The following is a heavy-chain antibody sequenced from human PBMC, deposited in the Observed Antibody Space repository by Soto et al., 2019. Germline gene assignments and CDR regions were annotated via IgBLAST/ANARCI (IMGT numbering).Heavy chain of an antibody. CDR3: ARDLPLMVYAGTFALYGMDV. D-gene: IGHD2-8*01. Sequence: PGGSLRLSCAASGFTLSSFFMHWVRQGPGKGLVWVSRINNDGSRTTYADSVKGRFTISRDNAKNTVHLQMNSLRAEDTAVYFCARDLPLMVYAGTFALYGMDVWGQGTTVTVSS. CDR2: INNDGSRT. J-gene: IGHJ6*02. CDR1: GFTLSSFF. V-gene: IGHV3-74*01.